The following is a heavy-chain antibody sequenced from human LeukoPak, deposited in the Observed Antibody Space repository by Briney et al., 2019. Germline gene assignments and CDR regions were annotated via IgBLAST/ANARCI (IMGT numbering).Heavy chain of an antibody. J-gene: IGHJ4*02. CDR1: GFTFSSYW. CDR3: AKTVVVTATTYYFDY. Sequence: GGSLRLSCAASGFTFSSYWMSWVRQAPGKGLEWVSAISGGGGSRDYADSVKGRLTISRDNSKNTLYLQMNSLRAEDTAVYYCAKTVVVTATTYYFDYWGQGTLVTVSS. CDR2: ISGGGGSR. V-gene: IGHV3-23*01. D-gene: IGHD2-15*01.